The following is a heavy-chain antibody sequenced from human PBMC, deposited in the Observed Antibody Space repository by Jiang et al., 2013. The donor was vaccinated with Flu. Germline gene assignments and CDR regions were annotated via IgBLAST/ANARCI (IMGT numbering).Heavy chain of an antibody. CDR3: ARTKDVLRFLEWYPIFDY. V-gene: IGHV3-23*01. J-gene: IGHJ4*02. Sequence: AASGFTFSSYAMSWVRQAPGKGLEWVSAISGSGGSTYYADSVKGRFTISRDNSKNTLYLQMNSLRAEDTAVYYCARTKDVLRFLEWYPIFDYWGQGTLVTVSS. CDR2: ISGSGGST. D-gene: IGHD3-3*01. CDR1: GFTFSSYA.